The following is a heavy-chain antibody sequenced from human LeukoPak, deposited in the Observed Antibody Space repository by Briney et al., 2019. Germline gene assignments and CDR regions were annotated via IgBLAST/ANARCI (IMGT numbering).Heavy chain of an antibody. V-gene: IGHV3-7*01. J-gene: IGHJ4*02. CDR2: IKQDGNEK. CDR3: ARDTLGEGEDANYAVYYFDY. CDR1: GFTFSSYG. Sequence: GGTLRLSCAASGFTFSSYGMSWVRQAPGKGLEWVANIKQDGNEKYYADSVKGRLTISRDNGKNSLDLQMNSLRADDTAVYYCARDTLGEGEDANYAVYYFDYWGQGTVVTVSS. D-gene: IGHD4/OR15-4a*01.